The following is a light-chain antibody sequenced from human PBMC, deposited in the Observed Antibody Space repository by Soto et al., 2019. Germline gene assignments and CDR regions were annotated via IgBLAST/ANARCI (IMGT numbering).Light chain of an antibody. CDR3: QQYNDWPLT. CDR1: QSISSN. Sequence: EIVMTQSPATLSVSPGEGATLSSRASQSISSNLAWYQQKPGQAPKLLIYGASTRATGFPARFSGSGSGTEFTLTISSLQSADFAVYYCQQYNDWPLTFGGGTKVEIK. J-gene: IGKJ4*01. V-gene: IGKV3-15*01. CDR2: GAS.